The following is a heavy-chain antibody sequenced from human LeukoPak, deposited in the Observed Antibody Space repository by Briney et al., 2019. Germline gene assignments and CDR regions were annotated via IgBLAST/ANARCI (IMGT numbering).Heavy chain of an antibody. V-gene: IGHV4-34*01. J-gene: IGHJ3*02. D-gene: IGHD6-19*01. CDR1: GGSFSGYY. CDR2: INHSGST. CDR3: ARGPSGWYGIDAFDI. Sequence: SETLSLTCAVYGGSFSGYYWSWIRQPPGKGLEWIGEINHSGSTNYNPSLKSRVTISVDTSKNQFSLKLSSVTAADTAVYYCARGPSGWYGIDAFDIWGQGTMVTVSS.